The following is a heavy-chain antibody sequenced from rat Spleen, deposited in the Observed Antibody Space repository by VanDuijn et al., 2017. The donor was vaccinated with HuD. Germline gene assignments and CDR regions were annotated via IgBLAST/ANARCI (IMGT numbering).Heavy chain of an antibody. CDR2: INSAGST. CDR3: ARSRFPPSYNNYVGYVMDA. V-gene: IGHV3-3*01. Sequence: EVQLQESGPGLVKPSQSLSLTCSVTGYSITSSYRWNWIRKFPGNKLEWMGYINSAGSTNYNPSLKSRISITRDTSKNQFFLQVNSVTTEDTATYYGARSRFPPSYNNYVGYVMDAWGQGASVTVSS. J-gene: IGHJ4*01. D-gene: IGHD1-10*01. CDR1: GYSITSSYR.